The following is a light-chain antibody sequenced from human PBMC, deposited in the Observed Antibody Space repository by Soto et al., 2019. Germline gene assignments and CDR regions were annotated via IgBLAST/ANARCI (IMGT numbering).Light chain of an antibody. CDR1: ETIGYNY. V-gene: IGKV3-20*01. CDR2: DAS. CDR3: QQYDTSYT. Sequence: EIVLTQFPGTLSLSPGERSTVSCRASETIGYNYLAWYQQQPGLAPTLLIYDASTRAPGIPDRFSGSGSGTDFTLTISKAEPGDFAVYYCQQYDTSYTFGPGTKLEI. J-gene: IGKJ2*01.